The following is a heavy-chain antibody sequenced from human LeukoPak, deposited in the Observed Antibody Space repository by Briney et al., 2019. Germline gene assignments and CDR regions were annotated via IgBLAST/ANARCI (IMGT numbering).Heavy chain of an antibody. V-gene: IGHV3-73*01. D-gene: IGHD6-13*01. CDR2: IRSKANSYAT. CDR3: TAGGAAGPTN. Sequence: GGSLRLSCAASGFTFSSYAMHWVRQASGKGLEWVGRIRSKANSYATAYAASVKGRFTISRDDSKNTAYLQMNSLKTEDTAVYYCTAGGAAGPTNWGQGTLVTVSS. J-gene: IGHJ4*02. CDR1: GFTFSSYA.